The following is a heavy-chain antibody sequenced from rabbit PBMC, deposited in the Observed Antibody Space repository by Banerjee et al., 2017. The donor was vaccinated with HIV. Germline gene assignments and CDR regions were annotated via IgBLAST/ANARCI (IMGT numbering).Heavy chain of an antibody. J-gene: IGHJ4*01. D-gene: IGHD2-1*01. CDR3: ARDEYGNGYNFNL. CDR1: GIDFSTRYH. CDR2: IDTVTGSA. V-gene: IGHV1S40*01. Sequence: QSLEESGGDLVKPGASLTLTCKAAGIDFSTRYHMCWVRQAPGKGLEWIGAIDTVTGSAYYASWVNGRFTISKTSTTVTLQMTSLTAADTATYFCARDEYGNGYNFNLWGQGTLVTVS.